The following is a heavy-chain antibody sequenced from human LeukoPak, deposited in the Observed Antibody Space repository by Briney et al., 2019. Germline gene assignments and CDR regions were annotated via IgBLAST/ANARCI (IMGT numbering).Heavy chain of an antibody. CDR1: GGSFSGYY. CDR2: INHSGST. D-gene: IGHD7-27*01. J-gene: IGHJ5*02. V-gene: IGHV4-34*01. Sequence: PSETLSLTCAVYGGSFSGYYWSWIRQPPGKGLVWIGGINHSGSTNYNPSLKSRVTISVDTSKNQFSLKLSSVTAADTGVYYCASGGWSSSRNWEVPALFDRWGQGTLVTVPS. CDR3: ASGGWSSSRNWEVPALFDR.